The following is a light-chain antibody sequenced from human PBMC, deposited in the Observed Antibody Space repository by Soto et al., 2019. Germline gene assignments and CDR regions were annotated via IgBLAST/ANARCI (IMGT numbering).Light chain of an antibody. CDR2: DAS. J-gene: IGKJ5*01. CDR1: QRVSSY. CDR3: QQRSNWPIT. Sequence: ILFSQVPGTLSLSPGERATLSCSASQRVSSYLAWYQQKPGQAPRLLIYDASNRATGIPARFSGSGSGTDFTLTISSLEPEDFAVFYCQQRSNWPITFGQGTRLEIK. V-gene: IGKV3-11*01.